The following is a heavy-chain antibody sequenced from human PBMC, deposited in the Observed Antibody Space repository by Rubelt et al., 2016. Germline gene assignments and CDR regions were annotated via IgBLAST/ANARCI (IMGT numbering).Heavy chain of an antibody. CDR2: IYSGGST. Sequence: EVQLVESGGGLVQPGGSLRLSCAASGFTVSSNYMSCVRQAPGKGLEWVSVIYSGGSTYYADSVKGRFTISRGSSKNTLYLQMNSLRAEDTAVYYCARNWGFDYWGQGTLVTVSS. CDR1: GFTVSSNY. CDR3: ARNWGFDY. J-gene: IGHJ4*02. D-gene: IGHD7-27*01. V-gene: IGHV3-66*01.